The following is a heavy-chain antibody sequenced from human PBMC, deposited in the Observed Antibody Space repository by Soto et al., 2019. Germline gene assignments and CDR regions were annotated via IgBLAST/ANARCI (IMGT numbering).Heavy chain of an antibody. J-gene: IGHJ6*02. D-gene: IGHD2-2*01. Sequence: EVQLVESGGGLVQPGGSLRLSCEASGFTSSPYWMSWVRQSAGKGLEWVANIKPYGSEKYYLDSVKGRFTISRDNANNSLFLLMNRLRAEDPAVYYCARERVRVVAAAIIHYYSMDVWGQGTTVTVSS. CDR1: GFTSSPYW. CDR3: ARERVRVVAAAIIHYYSMDV. CDR2: IKPYGSEK. V-gene: IGHV3-7*03.